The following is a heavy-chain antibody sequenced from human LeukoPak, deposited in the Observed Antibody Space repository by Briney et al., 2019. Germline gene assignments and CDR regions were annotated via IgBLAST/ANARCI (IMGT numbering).Heavy chain of an antibody. CDR3: AREGTLYDSSGYYKGLVFFDY. V-gene: IGHV1-18*01. J-gene: IGHJ4*02. CDR2: ISAYNGNT. CDR1: GYTFTSYG. Sequence: GASVKVSCKASGYTFTSYGISWVRQAPGQGLEWMGWISAYNGNTNYAQKLQGRVTMTTDTSTSTAYMELRSLRSDDTAVYYCAREGTLYDSSGYYKGLVFFDYWGQGTLVTVSS. D-gene: IGHD3-22*01.